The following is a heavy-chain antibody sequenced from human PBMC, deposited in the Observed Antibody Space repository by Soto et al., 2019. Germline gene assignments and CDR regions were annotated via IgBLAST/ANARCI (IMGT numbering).Heavy chain of an antibody. CDR1: GIMSSGYG. CDR2: INPILDST. CDR3: ATMKRARLDS. V-gene: IGHV1-69*09. Sequence: QEQVVQSGPAMKEPGSSVKVSCRASGIMSSGYGFSWVPQAPGQGLEWVGMINPILDSTHYAQNLQGRVSLSVDKSRDTAYLEVTSLRLEDTAIYFCATMKRARLDSWGRGTVVTVSS. D-gene: IGHD6-25*01. J-gene: IGHJ4*02.